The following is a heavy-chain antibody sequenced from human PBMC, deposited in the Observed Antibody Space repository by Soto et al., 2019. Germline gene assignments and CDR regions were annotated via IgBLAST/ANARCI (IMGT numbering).Heavy chain of an antibody. Sequence: GGSLRLSCAAAGFTFSSYGMHCVRQAPGKGLKWVAVIWYDGSNKHYADSVKGRFTISRDNSKNTLYLQMNSLRAEDTAVYYCARDPVLGYSSGWYTYYFDYWGQGTLVTVSS. CDR3: ARDPVLGYSSGWYTYYFDY. CDR2: IWYDGSNK. CDR1: GFTFSSYG. D-gene: IGHD6-19*01. J-gene: IGHJ4*02. V-gene: IGHV3-33*01.